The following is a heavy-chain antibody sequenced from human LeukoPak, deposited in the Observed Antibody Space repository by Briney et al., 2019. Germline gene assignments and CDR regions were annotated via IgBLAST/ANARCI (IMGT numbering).Heavy chain of an antibody. D-gene: IGHD2-2*01. J-gene: IGHJ5*02. CDR1: GYTFTGYY. CDR2: IDPHSGGT. Sequence: GASVKVSCKTSGYTFTGYYIHWVRQAPGQGLEWMGWIDPHSGGTNYAQKFQGRVTMTRDTSITTAYMELSRLRSDDTAVYYCARGTLGYCSSTSCHNWFDPWGQGTLVTVSS. CDR3: ARGTLGYCSSTSCHNWFDP. V-gene: IGHV1-2*02.